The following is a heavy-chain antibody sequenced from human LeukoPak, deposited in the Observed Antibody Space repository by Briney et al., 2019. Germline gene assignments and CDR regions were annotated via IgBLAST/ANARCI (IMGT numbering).Heavy chain of an antibody. CDR2: ISGSGGST. J-gene: IGHJ4*02. D-gene: IGHD4-17*01. Sequence: PGGPLRLSCAASGFTFSSYAMSWVRQAPGKGLEWVSAISGSGGSTYYADSVKGRFTISRDNSKNTLYLQMNSLRAEDTAVYYCAKDGGYGDYEFDYWGQGTLVTVSS. V-gene: IGHV3-23*01. CDR1: GFTFSSYA. CDR3: AKDGGYGDYEFDY.